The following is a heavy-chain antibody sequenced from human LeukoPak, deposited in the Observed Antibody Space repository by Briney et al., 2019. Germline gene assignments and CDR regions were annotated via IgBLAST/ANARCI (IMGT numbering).Heavy chain of an antibody. V-gene: IGHV3-33*01. CDR2: IWYDGSNK. CDR3: ARAFFLEWLLYGENHDAFDI. Sequence: GGSLRLSCAASGFTFSSYGMHWVRQAPGKGLEWVAVIWYDGSNKYYADSVKGRFTISRDNSKNTLYLQMNSLRAEDTAVYYCARAFFLEWLLYGENHDAFDIWGQGTMVTVSS. J-gene: IGHJ3*02. CDR1: GFTFSSYG. D-gene: IGHD3-3*01.